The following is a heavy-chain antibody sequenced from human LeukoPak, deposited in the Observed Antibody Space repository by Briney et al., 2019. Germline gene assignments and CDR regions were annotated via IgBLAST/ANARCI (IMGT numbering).Heavy chain of an antibody. Sequence: PSETLSLTCTVSGDSISNYYWSWIRQPPGKGLEWIGYIYYSGSTNYNPSLKSRVTISVDTSKNQFSLKLSSVTAADTAVYYCARAYCGGDCYSADRFDYWGQGTLVTVSS. V-gene: IGHV4-59*01. D-gene: IGHD2-21*02. CDR1: GDSISNYY. CDR3: ARAYCGGDCYSADRFDY. CDR2: IYYSGST. J-gene: IGHJ4*02.